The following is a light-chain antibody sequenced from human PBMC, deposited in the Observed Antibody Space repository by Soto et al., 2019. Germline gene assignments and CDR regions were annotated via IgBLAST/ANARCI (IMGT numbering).Light chain of an antibody. CDR3: QQRSNWPPYT. V-gene: IGKV3-11*01. CDR2: DAS. Sequence: EIVLTQSPATLSFSPGERATLSCRASKSVSSYLAWYQQKPGQAPRLLIYDASNRATGIPAMFSGSGSGTDFTLTISSLEPVDFAVYYCQQRSNWPPYTFGQVTKLEIK. J-gene: IGKJ2*01. CDR1: KSVSSY.